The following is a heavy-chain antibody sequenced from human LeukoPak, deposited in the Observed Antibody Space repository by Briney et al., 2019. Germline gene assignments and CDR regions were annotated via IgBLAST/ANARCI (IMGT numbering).Heavy chain of an antibody. J-gene: IGHJ4*02. Sequence: GGSLRLSCAASGFTVSSNYMSWVRQAPGKGLEWVSVIYSGGSTYYADSVKGRFTISRDNSKNTLYLQVNSLRAEDTAVYYCAREDYESSGFGYWGRGTLVTVSS. D-gene: IGHD3-22*01. CDR1: GFTVSSNY. V-gene: IGHV3-66*01. CDR2: IYSGGST. CDR3: AREDYESSGFGY.